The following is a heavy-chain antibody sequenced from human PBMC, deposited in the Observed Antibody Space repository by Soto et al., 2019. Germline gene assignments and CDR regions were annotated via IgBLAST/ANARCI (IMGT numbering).Heavy chain of an antibody. CDR3: ARIGPDNWNYDY. Sequence: EVQLVESGGSLEQPGGSLRLSCAASGFTFSSYDMHWVRQATGKGLEWVSAIGTAGDTYYPGSVKGRFTISRENAKNSLYLQMNSLRAGDTAVYYCARIGPDNWNYDYWGQGTLVTVSS. CDR2: IGTAGDT. J-gene: IGHJ4*02. D-gene: IGHD1-7*01. CDR1: GFTFSSYD. V-gene: IGHV3-13*01.